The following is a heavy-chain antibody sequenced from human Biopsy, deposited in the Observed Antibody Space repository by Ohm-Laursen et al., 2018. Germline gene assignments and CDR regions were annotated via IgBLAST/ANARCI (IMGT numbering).Heavy chain of an antibody. V-gene: IGHV1-8*02. CDR3: ARADPPLFYYGSGSSNWFDP. Sequence: SVRVSCKASGYTFADYYVQWVRQAPGQGLEWMGWINPDSGNTGYAQNFQGRVTMTRNTSISTAYMELSSLRSEDTAVYFCARADPPLFYYGSGSSNWFDPWGQGTPVTVSS. J-gene: IGHJ5*02. CDR1: GYTFADYY. CDR2: INPDSGNT. D-gene: IGHD3-10*01.